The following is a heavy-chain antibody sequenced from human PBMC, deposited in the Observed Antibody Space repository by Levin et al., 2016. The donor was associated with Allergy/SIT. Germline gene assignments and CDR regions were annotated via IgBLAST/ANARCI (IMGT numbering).Heavy chain of an antibody. CDR3: ARTYYYDREAGIMPSYFDY. J-gene: IGHJ4*02. V-gene: IGHV3-30-3*01. CDR2: ISYDGSNK. D-gene: IGHD3-22*01. Sequence: WIRQPPGKGLEWVAVISYDGSNKYYADSVKGRFTISRDNSKNTLYLQMNSLRAEDTAVYYCARTYYYDREAGIMPSYFDYWGQGTLVTVSS.